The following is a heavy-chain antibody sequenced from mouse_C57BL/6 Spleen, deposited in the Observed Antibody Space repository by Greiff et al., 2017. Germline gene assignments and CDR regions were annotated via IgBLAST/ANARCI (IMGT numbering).Heavy chain of an antibody. CDR3: ARAGYYGMDY. CDR2: IYPGDGDT. J-gene: IGHJ4*01. V-gene: IGHV1-82*01. Sequence: VMLVESGPELVKPGASVKISCKASGYAFSSSWMNWVKQRPGKGLEWIGRIYPGDGDTNYNGKFKGKATLTADKSSSTAYMQLSSLTSEDSAVYFCARAGYYGMDYWGQGTSVTVSS. CDR1: GYAFSSSW.